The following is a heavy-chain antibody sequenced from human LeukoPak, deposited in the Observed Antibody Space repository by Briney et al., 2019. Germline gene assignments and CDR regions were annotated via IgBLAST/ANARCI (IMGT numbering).Heavy chain of an antibody. D-gene: IGHD3-3*01. CDR1: GFTFSSYA. CDR3: TTDSSTIWERFLEWLSQGSWFDP. V-gene: IGHV3-30*04. J-gene: IGHJ5*02. Sequence: GGSLRLSCATSGFTFSSYAMHWVRQAPGKGLEWVAVISYDGSNKYYADSVKGRFTISRDNSKNTLYLRMNSLRAEDTAVYYCTTDSSTIWERFLEWLSQGSWFDPWGQGTLVTVSS. CDR2: ISYDGSNK.